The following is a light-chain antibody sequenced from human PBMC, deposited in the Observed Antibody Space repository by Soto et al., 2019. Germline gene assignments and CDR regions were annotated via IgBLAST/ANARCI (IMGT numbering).Light chain of an antibody. Sequence: EIVLAQSPGTLSFSPGERATLSCRASQSVSSSYLAWYQQKPGQAPRLLIYGASSRATGIPDRFSGSGSGTDFTLTISSMQPEDFATYYCQQSYSTPVTFGQGTKVDIK. J-gene: IGKJ1*01. CDR1: QSVSSSY. CDR3: QQSYSTPVT. V-gene: IGKV3-20*01. CDR2: GAS.